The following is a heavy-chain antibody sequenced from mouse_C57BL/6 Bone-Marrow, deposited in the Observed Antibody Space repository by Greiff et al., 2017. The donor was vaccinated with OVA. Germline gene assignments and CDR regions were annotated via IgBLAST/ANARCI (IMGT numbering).Heavy chain of an antibody. Sequence: VQLQESGAELVRPGASVTLSCKASGYTFTDYEMHWVKQTTVHGLEWIGAIDPETGGTAYNQKFKGKAILTADKSSSTAYMELRSLTSEDSAVYYCTRDYYGSSFAYWGQGTLVTVSA. V-gene: IGHV1-15*01. J-gene: IGHJ3*01. CDR3: TRDYYGSSFAY. CDR2: IDPETGGT. CDR1: GYTFTDYE. D-gene: IGHD1-1*01.